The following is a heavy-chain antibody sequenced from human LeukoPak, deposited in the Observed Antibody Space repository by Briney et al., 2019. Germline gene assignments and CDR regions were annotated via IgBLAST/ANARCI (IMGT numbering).Heavy chain of an antibody. J-gene: IGHJ4*02. D-gene: IGHD6-6*01. CDR3: AREGAIAARPPVF. V-gene: IGHV3-30-3*01. CDR2: ISYDGSNK. Sequence: PGRSLRLSCAASGFTFSSYAMHWVRQAPGKGLEWVAVISYDGSNKYYADSVKGRFTISRDNAKNSLYLQMNSLRAEDTAVYYCAREGAIAARPPVFWGQGTLVTVSS. CDR1: GFTFSSYA.